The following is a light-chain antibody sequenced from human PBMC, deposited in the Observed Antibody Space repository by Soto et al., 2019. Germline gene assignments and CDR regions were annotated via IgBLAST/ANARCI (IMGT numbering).Light chain of an antibody. CDR1: QSLLFSDGKTY. Sequence: DLVMTQTPLSLSVTPGQPASISCKSSQSLLFSDGKTYFYWYLQKPGQPPQLLIYDVSNRFSGVPDRFSGSASGTDFTLKISRVGAEDIGIYYCMQTVQFPWTFGQGTKVEIK. CDR3: MQTVQFPWT. V-gene: IGKV2D-29*01. CDR2: DVS. J-gene: IGKJ1*01.